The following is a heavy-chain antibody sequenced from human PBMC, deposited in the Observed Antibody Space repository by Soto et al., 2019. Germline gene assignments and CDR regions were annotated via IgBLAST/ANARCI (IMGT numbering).Heavy chain of an antibody. CDR1: GGSVDSTNSC. Sequence: SETLSLTCTVSGGSVDSTNSCWGWIRQPPGKGLEWIGSICYRGTTYYNPSLKSRVTISVDTSKNQFSLKLSSVTAADTAVYYCARFGELHPPHWFDPWGQGTLVTFSS. V-gene: IGHV4-39*07. CDR3: ARFGELHPPHWFDP. D-gene: IGHD3-10*01. CDR2: ICYRGTT. J-gene: IGHJ5*02.